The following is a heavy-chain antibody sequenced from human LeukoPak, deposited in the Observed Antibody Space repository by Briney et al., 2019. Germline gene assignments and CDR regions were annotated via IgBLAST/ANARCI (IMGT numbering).Heavy chain of an antibody. CDR1: GGSISSYY. D-gene: IGHD6-13*01. CDR3: ARDRGNSSNLYYFDY. CDR2: IYTSGST. Sequence: SETLSLTCTVSGGSISSYYWSWIRQPAGKGLEWIGRIYTSGSTNYNPSLKSRVTMSVDTSKNQFSLKLSSVTAADTAVYYCARDRGNSSNLYYFDYWGQGTLVTVSS. J-gene: IGHJ4*02. V-gene: IGHV4-4*07.